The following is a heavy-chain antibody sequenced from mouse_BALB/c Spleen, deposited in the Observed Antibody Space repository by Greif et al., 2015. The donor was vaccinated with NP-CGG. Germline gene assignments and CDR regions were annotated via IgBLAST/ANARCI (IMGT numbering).Heavy chain of an antibody. D-gene: IGHD1-1*01. CDR2: INPYNDGT. J-gene: IGHJ2*01. V-gene: IGHV1-14*01. CDR3: ARGRDYYGSNYFDY. Sequence: VQLQQPGPELVKPGAPVKMSCKASGYTFTSYVMHWVKQKPGQGLEWIGYINPYNDGTKYNEKFKGKATLTSDKSSSTAYMELSSLTSEDSAVYYCARGRDYYGSNYFDYWGQGTTLTVSS. CDR1: GYTFTSYV.